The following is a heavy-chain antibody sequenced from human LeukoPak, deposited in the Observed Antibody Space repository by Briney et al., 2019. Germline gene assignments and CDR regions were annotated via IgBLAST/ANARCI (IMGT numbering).Heavy chain of an antibody. CDR1: GFTFSSYE. J-gene: IGHJ6*02. CDR2: ISSSSSYT. CDR3: AREAYYGSGVRFSYYYGMDV. V-gene: IGHV3-21*05. D-gene: IGHD3-10*01. Sequence: GGSLRLSCAASGFTFSSYEMNWVRQAPGKGLEWLSYISSSSSYTNYADSVKGRFTISRDNAKNSLYLQMNSLRAEDTAVYYCAREAYYGSGVRFSYYYGMDVWGQGTTVTVSS.